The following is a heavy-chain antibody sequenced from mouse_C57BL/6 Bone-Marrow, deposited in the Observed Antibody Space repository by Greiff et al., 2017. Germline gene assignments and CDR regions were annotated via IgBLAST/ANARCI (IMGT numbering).Heavy chain of an antibody. J-gene: IGHJ3*01. CDR2: ISDGGSYT. D-gene: IGHD2-3*01. CDR1: GFTFSSYA. CDR3: ARGNGYYVAWFAY. Sequence: EVQLQESGGGLVKPGGSLKLSCAASGFTFSSYAMSWVRQTPEKRLEWVATISDGGSYTYYPDNVKGRFTISRDNAKNNLYLQMSHLNSEDTAMYYCARGNGYYVAWFAYWGQGTLVTVSA. V-gene: IGHV5-4*01.